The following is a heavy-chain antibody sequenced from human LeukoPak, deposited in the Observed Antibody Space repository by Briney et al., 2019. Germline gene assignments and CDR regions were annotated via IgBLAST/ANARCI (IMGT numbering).Heavy chain of an antibody. CDR2: INHSGST. Sequence: PSETLSLTCAVYGGFFSGYYWSWIRQPPGKGLEWIGEINHSGSTNYNPSLKSRVTISVDTSKNQFSLKLSSVTAADTAVYYCASIAARFDYWGQGTLVTVSS. V-gene: IGHV4-34*01. J-gene: IGHJ4*02. D-gene: IGHD6-6*01. CDR1: GGFFSGYY. CDR3: ASIAARFDY.